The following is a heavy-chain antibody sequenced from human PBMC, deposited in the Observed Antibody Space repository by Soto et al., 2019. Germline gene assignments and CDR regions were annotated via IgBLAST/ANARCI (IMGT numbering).Heavy chain of an antibody. Sequence: QVQLQQWGAGLLKPSETLSLTCAVYGGSFSGYYWSWIRQPPGKGLEWIGEINHSGSTNYNPSLKSRVTISVDTSKNQFSLKLSSVTAADTAVYYCARERGLRNPYGMDVWGQGTTVTVSS. J-gene: IGHJ6*02. CDR3: ARERGLRNPYGMDV. CDR1: GGSFSGYY. D-gene: IGHD5-12*01. CDR2: INHSGST. V-gene: IGHV4-34*01.